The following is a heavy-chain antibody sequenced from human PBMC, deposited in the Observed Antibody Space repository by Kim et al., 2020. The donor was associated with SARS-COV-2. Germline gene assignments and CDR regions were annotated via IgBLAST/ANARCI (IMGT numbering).Heavy chain of an antibody. J-gene: IGHJ6*02. CDR2: INPNSGGT. CDR3: ARVRGNNYYYGMDV. D-gene: IGHD3-10*01. CDR1: GYTFNGYY. Sequence: ASVKVSCKASGYTFNGYYIHWVRQAPGQGLEWMGWINPNSGGTTYAQNFQGRVTMTRDTSISTAYMELSRVRSDDTSVYYCARVRGNNYYYGMDVWGQGTTVTVSS. V-gene: IGHV1-2*02.